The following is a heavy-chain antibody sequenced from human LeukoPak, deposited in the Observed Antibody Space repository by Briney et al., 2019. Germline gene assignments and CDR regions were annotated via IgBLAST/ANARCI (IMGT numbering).Heavy chain of an antibody. V-gene: IGHV1-69*02. D-gene: IGHD1-26*01. CDR2: IIPILGIA. CDR3: ARAADYLGANRLGAFDN. CDR1: GGTFSSYT. Sequence: SVKVSCNASGGTFSSYTISWVRQAPGQGLEWMGRIIPILGIANYAQKFQGRVTITADKSTSTAYMELSSLRSEATAVYYCARAADYLGANRLGAFDNWGQGTMVTVSS. J-gene: IGHJ3*02.